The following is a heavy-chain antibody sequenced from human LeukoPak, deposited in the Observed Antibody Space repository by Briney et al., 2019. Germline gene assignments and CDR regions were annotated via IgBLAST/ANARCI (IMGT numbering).Heavy chain of an antibody. CDR1: GGSISSGDYY. D-gene: IGHD3-22*01. J-gene: IGHJ3*02. CDR2: IYYSGST. CDR3: ASSRRYYYGSSGYYAFDI. V-gene: IGHV4-30-4*08. Sequence: SVTLSLTCTVSGGSISSGDYYWSWIRQPPGKGLEWIGYIYYSGSTYYNPSLKSRVTISVDTSKIHFSLKLSSVTAADTALYYCASSRRYYYGSSGYYAFDIWGQGTMVTVSS.